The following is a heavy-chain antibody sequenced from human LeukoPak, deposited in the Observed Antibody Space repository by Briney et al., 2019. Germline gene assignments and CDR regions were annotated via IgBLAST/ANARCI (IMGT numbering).Heavy chain of an antibody. CDR1: GGTFSSYA. Sequence: SVKVSCKASGGTFSSYAISWVRQAPGQGLEWMGGIIPIFGTANYAQKFQGRVTITADESTSTAYMELSSLRSEDTAVYYCASGEMATIRYYFVYWGQGTLVTVSS. CDR2: IIPIFGTA. CDR3: ASGEMATIRYYFVY. D-gene: IGHD5-24*01. J-gene: IGHJ4*02. V-gene: IGHV1-69*01.